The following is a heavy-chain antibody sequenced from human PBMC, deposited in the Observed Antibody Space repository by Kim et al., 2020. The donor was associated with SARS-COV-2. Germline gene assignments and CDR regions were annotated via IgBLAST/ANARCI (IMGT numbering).Heavy chain of an antibody. CDR2: INTGNANT. CDR3: AVLICFGDLT. D-gene: IGHD3-10*01. Sequence: ASVKVSCKASGYPFTAYAMHWVRQAPGQRLEWMGWINTGNANTEYSQKFQGRITFSRDTSASTAYMELSSLRSEDTAVYYCAVLICFGDLTWGQATLVTVSS. J-gene: IGHJ4*02. CDR1: GYPFTAYA. V-gene: IGHV1-3*04.